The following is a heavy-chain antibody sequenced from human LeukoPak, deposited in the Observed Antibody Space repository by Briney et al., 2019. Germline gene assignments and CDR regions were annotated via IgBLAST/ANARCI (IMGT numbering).Heavy chain of an antibody. V-gene: IGHV4-59*01. D-gene: IGHD6-13*01. Sequence: SETLSLTCTVSGGSISNKYWSWIRQPPGKGLEWIGYIYYSGSTNYNPSLKSRVTISVDTSKNQFSLKLSSVTAADTAVYYCARGGGSSSWSNWFDPWGQGTLVTVSS. CDR3: ARGGGSSSWSNWFDP. CDR2: IYYSGST. CDR1: GGSISNKY. J-gene: IGHJ5*02.